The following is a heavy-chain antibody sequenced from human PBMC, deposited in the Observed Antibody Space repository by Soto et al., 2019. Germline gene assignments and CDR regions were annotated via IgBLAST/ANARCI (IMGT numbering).Heavy chain of an antibody. V-gene: IGHV1-69*06. CDR3: AGDPLVATIGGYLDY. Sequence: QVQLVQSGAEVKKPGSSVKVSCKASGGTFSSYAISCVRQAPGQGLEWMGWISPIFGTANYAQKFQGRVTITADKSKSTRYIELSSLTSEDTAVYYCAGDPLVATIGGYLDYWGQGTLVTVSS. CDR1: GGTFSSYA. J-gene: IGHJ4*02. D-gene: IGHD5-12*01. CDR2: ISPIFGTA.